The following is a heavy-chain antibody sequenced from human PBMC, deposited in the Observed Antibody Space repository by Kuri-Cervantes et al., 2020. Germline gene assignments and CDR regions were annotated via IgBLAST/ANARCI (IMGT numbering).Heavy chain of an antibody. J-gene: IGHJ3*02. V-gene: IGHV3-21*04. CDR3: AKVCPADAFDI. CDR1: GFTFSSYS. Sequence: GGSLRLSCAASGFTFSSYSMNWVRQAPGEGLEWVSSISSSSSYIYYADSVKGRFTISRDNAKNSLYLQMNSLRAEDTALYYCAKVCPADAFDIWGQGTMVTVSS. CDR2: ISSSSSYI.